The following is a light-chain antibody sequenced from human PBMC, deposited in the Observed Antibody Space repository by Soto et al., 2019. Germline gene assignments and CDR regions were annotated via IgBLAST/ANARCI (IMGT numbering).Light chain of an antibody. Sequence: EIVLTQSPGNLSLSPGERATLSCRASQSVSSSYLAWYQQKPGQAPRLLIYGASRRSTGIPDRFSGSESGTDLTLTISRLEPEDFAVYYCQQYGTSPYTFGQGTKLEIK. CDR1: QSVSSSY. V-gene: IGKV3-20*01. CDR2: GAS. CDR3: QQYGTSPYT. J-gene: IGKJ2*01.